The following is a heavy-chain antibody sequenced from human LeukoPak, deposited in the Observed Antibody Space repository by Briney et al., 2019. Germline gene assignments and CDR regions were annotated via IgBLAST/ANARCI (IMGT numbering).Heavy chain of an antibody. Sequence: SETLSLTCAVYGGSFSGYYCSWIRQPPGKGLEWIGEINHSGSTNYNPSLKSRVTISVDTSKNQFSLKRSSVTAADTAVYYCARASSGYIKAFDIWGQGTMVTVSS. CDR1: GGSFSGYY. CDR3: ARASSGYIKAFDI. J-gene: IGHJ3*02. CDR2: INHSGST. D-gene: IGHD3-3*01. V-gene: IGHV4-34*01.